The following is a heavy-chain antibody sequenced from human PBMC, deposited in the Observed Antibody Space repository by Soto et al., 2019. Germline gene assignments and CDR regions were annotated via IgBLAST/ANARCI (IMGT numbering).Heavy chain of an antibody. J-gene: IGHJ4*02. D-gene: IGHD3-22*01. V-gene: IGHV3-15*01. CDR3: TTAMYYYDSSGYYFHDY. Sequence: GGSLRLSCAASGFTFSNAWMSWVRQAPGKGLEWVGRVKSKTDGGTTDYAAPVKGGFTISRDDSKNTLYLQMNSLKTEDTAVYYCTTAMYYYDSSGYYFHDYWGQGTLVTVSS. CDR1: GFTFSNAW. CDR2: VKSKTDGGTT.